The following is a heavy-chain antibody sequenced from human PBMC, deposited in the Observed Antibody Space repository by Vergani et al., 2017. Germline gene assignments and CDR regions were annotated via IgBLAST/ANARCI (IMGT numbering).Heavy chain of an antibody. CDR3: ARILLRGYFDY. J-gene: IGHJ4*02. V-gene: IGHV3-64*01. D-gene: IGHD3-10*01. CDR1: GFTFSSYA. Sequence: EVQLVESGGGLVQPGGSLRLSCAASGFTFSSYAMHWVRQAPGKGLEYVSAISSNGGSTYYATSVKGRFTISRDNSKNTLYLQMGSLRADDMAVYYCARILLRGYFDYWGQGTLVTVSS. CDR2: ISSNGGST.